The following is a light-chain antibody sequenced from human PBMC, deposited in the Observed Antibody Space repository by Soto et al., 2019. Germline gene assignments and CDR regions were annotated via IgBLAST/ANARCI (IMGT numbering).Light chain of an antibody. CDR3: CSHAGSSTFSFV. Sequence: QSVLTQPASVSGSPGQSITISCTGTSSDVGSYNLVSWYQQHPGKAPKLMIYEVSKRPSGVSNRFSGSKSGNTASLTISGLQAEDDADYYCCSHAGSSTFSFVFGTGTKFTDL. CDR1: SSDVGSYNL. J-gene: IGLJ1*01. CDR2: EVS. V-gene: IGLV2-23*02.